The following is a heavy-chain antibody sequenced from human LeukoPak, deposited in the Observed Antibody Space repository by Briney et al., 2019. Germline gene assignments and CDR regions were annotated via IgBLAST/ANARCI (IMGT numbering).Heavy chain of an antibody. CDR2: IYYSGST. D-gene: IGHD4-17*01. CDR1: GGSISSYY. CDR3: ARAPYDYGDYYYYYYYMDV. J-gene: IGHJ6*03. Sequence: PSETLSLTCTVSGGSISSYYWSWIRQPPGKGLEWIGYIYYSGSTNYNPSLKSRVTISVDTSKNQFSLKLSSVTAAATAVYYCARAPYDYGDYYYYYYYMDVWGKGTTVTVSS. V-gene: IGHV4-59*01.